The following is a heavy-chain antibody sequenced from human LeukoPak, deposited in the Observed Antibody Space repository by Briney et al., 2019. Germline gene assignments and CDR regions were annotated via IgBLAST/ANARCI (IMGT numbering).Heavy chain of an antibody. Sequence: GGSLRLSCAASGFTFSSYAMHWVRQAPGKGLEWVAVIWNDGNNKYYADSVKDRFTVSRDNSKNTLFLQMNSLRAEDTAVYYCARGGAAVRIRGMDVWGQGTTVTVSS. CDR1: GFTFSSYA. D-gene: IGHD6-19*01. J-gene: IGHJ6*02. CDR3: ARGGAAVRIRGMDV. CDR2: IWNDGNNK. V-gene: IGHV3-33*08.